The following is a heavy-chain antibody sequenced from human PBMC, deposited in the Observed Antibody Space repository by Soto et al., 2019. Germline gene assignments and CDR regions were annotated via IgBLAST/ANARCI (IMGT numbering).Heavy chain of an antibody. V-gene: IGHV3-21*04. CDR1: EFTSSSYS. CDR3: AKAPPGSSWFGYFDC. Sequence: PGGPLRLSCEASEFTSSSYSMNRVRQAPGKGLEWVSSISSSSSYIYYADSVRGRFTISRDDAKSSVYLQMNALRAEDTAVYYCAKAPPGSSWFGYFDCWGQGTLVTVSS. J-gene: IGHJ4*02. CDR2: ISSSSSYI. D-gene: IGHD6-13*01.